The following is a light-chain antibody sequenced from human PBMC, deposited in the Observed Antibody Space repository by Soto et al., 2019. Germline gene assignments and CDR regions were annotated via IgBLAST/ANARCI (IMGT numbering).Light chain of an antibody. CDR2: DAS. J-gene: IGKJ2*01. V-gene: IGKV3-11*01. Sequence: EIVLTQSPATLSLSPGERATLSCRASQSVSTYLAWYQQKPGQAPRLLIYDASNRATGIPARFSGCGSGTDFTLTISSLEAEDFAVYYCQQRANWPPATFGQGTKLEI. CDR1: QSVSTY. CDR3: QQRANWPPAT.